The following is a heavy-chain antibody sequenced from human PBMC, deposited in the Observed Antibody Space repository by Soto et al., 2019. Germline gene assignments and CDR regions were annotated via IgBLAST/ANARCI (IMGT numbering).Heavy chain of an antibody. CDR3: ARGDYGTGGYPFPYFDY. Sequence: HEHLVQSGAEVKRPGASLKVSCKASGYSFTGYYIHWVRQAPGQGLEWMGWINPDSGATNYAQNFQGRVTLTSDTSISTASMDLTSLTSDDTAVYSCARGDYGTGGYPFPYFDYWGQRTLVIVSS. V-gene: IGHV1-2*02. CDR1: GYSFTGYY. D-gene: IGHD2-8*02. J-gene: IGHJ4*02. CDR2: INPDSGAT.